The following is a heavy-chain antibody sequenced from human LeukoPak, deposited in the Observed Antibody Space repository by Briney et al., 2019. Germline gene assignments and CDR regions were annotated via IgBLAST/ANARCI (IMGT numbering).Heavy chain of an antibody. Sequence: GGSLRLSCAASGFTFSSCAMSWGRKAPGKGLEWVSHISGRGDTRYYADSVKGRFTISRDNAKNTLWLQMNSLRAEDTAVYYCAKDQKAVYYDILTGYYISYFDYCGQGTLVTVSA. CDR2: ISGRGDTR. CDR3: AKDQKAVYYDILTGYYISYFDY. D-gene: IGHD3-9*01. CDR1: GFTFSSCA. J-gene: IGHJ4*02. V-gene: IGHV3-23*01.